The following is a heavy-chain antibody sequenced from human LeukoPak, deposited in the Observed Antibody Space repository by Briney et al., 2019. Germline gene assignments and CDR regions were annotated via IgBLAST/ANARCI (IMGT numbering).Heavy chain of an antibody. D-gene: IGHD6-13*01. V-gene: IGHV4-34*01. Sequence: SETLSLTCAVYGGSFSDVYGSWIRQPPGKGLECIGEINNSGSTNYNPSLKSRVTISVDTSKNQFSLKLSSVTAADTAVHYCARGWRTDSVDPAAGFDYWGQGTLVTVSS. CDR3: ARGWRTDSVDPAAGFDY. CDR1: GGSFSDVY. CDR2: INNSGST. J-gene: IGHJ4*02.